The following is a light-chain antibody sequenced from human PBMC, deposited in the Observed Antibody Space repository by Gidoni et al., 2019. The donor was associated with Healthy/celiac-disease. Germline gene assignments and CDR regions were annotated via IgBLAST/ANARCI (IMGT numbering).Light chain of an antibody. Sequence: SYELTQPLSVSVALGQTARITCGGNNIGSKNVHWYQQKPGQAPVVVIYRDSNRPSGIPERFSGSNSGNTATLTISRAQAGDEADYYCQVWDSSTYVFGTGTKVTVL. J-gene: IGLJ1*01. V-gene: IGLV3-9*01. CDR2: RDS. CDR1: NIGSKN. CDR3: QVWDSSTYV.